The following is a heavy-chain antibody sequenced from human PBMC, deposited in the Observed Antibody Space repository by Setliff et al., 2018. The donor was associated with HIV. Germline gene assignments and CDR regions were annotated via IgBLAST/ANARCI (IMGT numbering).Heavy chain of an antibody. V-gene: IGHV3-66*01. D-gene: IGHD5-12*01. J-gene: IGHJ4*02. Sequence: GGSLRLSCAASGFTVSSNYMIWVRQAPGKGLECVSVIYSGGSTYNADSVKGRFTISRDISKNTLYLQMNSLRVEDTAVYYCARAGRDGYTNYWGQGTLVTVSS. CDR2: IYSGGST. CDR1: GFTVSSNY. CDR3: ARAGRDGYTNY.